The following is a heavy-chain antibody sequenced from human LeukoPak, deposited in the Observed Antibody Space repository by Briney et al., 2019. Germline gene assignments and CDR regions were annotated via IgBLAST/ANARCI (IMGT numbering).Heavy chain of an antibody. D-gene: IGHD2-2*03. CDR2: ISGSGGST. V-gene: IGHV3-23*01. J-gene: IGHJ4*02. CDR3: AKPSVGGLDIVVVPAAMTD. Sequence: GGSLRLSCAASGFTFSSYAMSWVRQAPGKGLEWVSAISGSGGSTYYADSVKGRFTISRDNSKSTLYLQMNSLRAEDTAVYYCAKPSVGGLDIVVVPAAMTDWGQGTLVTVSS. CDR1: GFTFSSYA.